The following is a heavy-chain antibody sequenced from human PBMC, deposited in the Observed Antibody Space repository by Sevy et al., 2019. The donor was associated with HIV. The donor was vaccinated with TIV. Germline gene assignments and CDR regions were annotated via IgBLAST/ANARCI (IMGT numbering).Heavy chain of an antibody. CDR3: AKDRVSGTYYTGDFDY. Sequence: LSLTCAASGFTFSTYAMTWVRQAPGKGLEWVSVITISGGSTYYADSVKGRFTISRDNSKNNLYLQMNSLRAEDTAVYYCAKDRVSGTYYTGDFDYWGQGTLVTVSS. J-gene: IGHJ4*02. D-gene: IGHD3-10*01. V-gene: IGHV3-23*01. CDR2: ITISGGST. CDR1: GFTFSTYA.